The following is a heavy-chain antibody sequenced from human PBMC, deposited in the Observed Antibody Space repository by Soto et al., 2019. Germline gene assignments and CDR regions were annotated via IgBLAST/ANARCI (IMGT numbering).Heavy chain of an antibody. D-gene: IGHD2-21*02. CDR3: AKDSTVVVTAIGSWYFDL. CDR1: GFTFSSYG. J-gene: IGHJ2*01. CDR2: ISYDGSNK. V-gene: IGHV3-30*18. Sequence: QVQLVESGGGVVQPGRSLRLSCAASGFTFSSYGIHWVRQAPGKGLEWVAVISYDGSNKYYADSVKGRFTISRDNSKNTLYLQMNSLRAEDTAVYYCAKDSTVVVTAIGSWYFDLWGRGTLVTVSS.